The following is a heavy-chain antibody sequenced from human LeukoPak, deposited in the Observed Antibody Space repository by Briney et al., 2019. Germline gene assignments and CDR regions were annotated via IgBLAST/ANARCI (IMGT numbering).Heavy chain of an antibody. Sequence: PSQTLSLTCTVSGGSISSGSYYWSWIRQPAGKGLEWIGRIYTSGSTNYNPSLKSRVTISVDTSKNQFSLKLSSVTAADTAVYYCAREGAPIVEVVLAKYYFDFWGQGTLVTVSS. V-gene: IGHV4-61*02. CDR3: AREGAPIVEVVLAKYYFDF. D-gene: IGHD2-15*01. J-gene: IGHJ4*02. CDR2: IYTSGST. CDR1: GGSISSGSYY.